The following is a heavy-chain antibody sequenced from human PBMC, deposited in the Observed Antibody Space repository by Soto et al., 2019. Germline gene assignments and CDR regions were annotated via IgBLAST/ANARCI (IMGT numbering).Heavy chain of an antibody. CDR3: ARERRSGWWNNWFDP. Sequence: SETLSLTCAVYGGSFSGYYWSWIRQPPGKGLEWIGEINHSGSTNYNPSLKNRVTISVDTSKNQFSLKLSSVTAADTAVYYCARERRSGWWNNWFDPWGQGTLVTVDS. J-gene: IGHJ5*02. CDR2: INHSGST. D-gene: IGHD6-19*01. CDR1: GGSFSGYY. V-gene: IGHV4-34*01.